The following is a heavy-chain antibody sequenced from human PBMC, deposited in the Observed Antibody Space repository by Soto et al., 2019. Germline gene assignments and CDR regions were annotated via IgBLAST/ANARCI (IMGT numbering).Heavy chain of an antibody. D-gene: IGHD2-15*01. CDR1: GFTVSSNY. V-gene: IGHV3-53*01. CDR3: ARSIVVVVAATRYYYYGMDV. CDR2: IYSGGST. Sequence: PRLSCAASGFTVSSNYMSWVRQAPGKGLEWVSVIYSGGSTYYADSVKGRFTTSRDNSKNTLYLQMNSLRAEDTAVYYCARSIVVVVAATRYYYYGMDVWGQGTTVTVSS. J-gene: IGHJ6*02.